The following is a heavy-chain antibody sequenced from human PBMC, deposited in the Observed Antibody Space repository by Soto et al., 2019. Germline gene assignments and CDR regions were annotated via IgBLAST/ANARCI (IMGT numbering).Heavy chain of an antibody. D-gene: IGHD4-17*01. CDR1: GYTFTSYG. V-gene: IGHV1-18*04. Sequence: ASVKVSCKASGYTFTSYGISWVRQAPGQGLEWMGWISAYNGNTNYAQKLQGRVTMTTDTSTSTAYMELRSLRSDDTAVYYCARDKAVSTVLTAFHFWGQGTLVTVST. J-gene: IGHJ4*02. CDR3: ARDKAVSTVLTAFHF. CDR2: ISAYNGNT.